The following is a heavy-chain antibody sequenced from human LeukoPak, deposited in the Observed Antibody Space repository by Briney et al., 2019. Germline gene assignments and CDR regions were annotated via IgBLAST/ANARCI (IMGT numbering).Heavy chain of an antibody. CDR2: ISSTSSTI. Sequence: GGSLRLSCAASGFTFANYNFNWVRQAPGKGLEWVSYISSTSSTIYYADSMKGRFTISRDNAKNSLYLQMNSLRAEDTAVYYCSKDPPHGMDVWGQGTTVTVSS. CDR1: GFTFANYN. V-gene: IGHV3-48*01. J-gene: IGHJ6*02. CDR3: SKDPPHGMDV.